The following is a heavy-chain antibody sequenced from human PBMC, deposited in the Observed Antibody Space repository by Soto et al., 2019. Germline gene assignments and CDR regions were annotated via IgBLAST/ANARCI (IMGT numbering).Heavy chain of an antibody. V-gene: IGHV4-39*07. CDR3: ARNSRGGTMVRGVINWFDP. Sequence: SETLSLTCTVSGGSISSSSYYWGWIRQPPGKGLEWIGSIYYSGRPYYNPSLKSRVTISVDTSKNQFSLKLSFVTAADTAVYYCARNSRGGTMVRGVINWFDPWGQGTLVTVSS. CDR1: GGSISSSSYY. CDR2: IYYSGRP. J-gene: IGHJ5*02. D-gene: IGHD3-10*01.